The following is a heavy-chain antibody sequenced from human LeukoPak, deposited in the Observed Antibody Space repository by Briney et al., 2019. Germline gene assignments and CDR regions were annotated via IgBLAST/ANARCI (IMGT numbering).Heavy chain of an antibody. Sequence: SETLSLTCAVYGGSFSGYYWSWIRQPPGKGLEWIGEDNHSGSTNYNPSLKSRVTISVNTSKNQFSLKLSSLTAADTAVYYCARGSSLRTIFGVVTQTCFDYWGQGTLVTVSS. D-gene: IGHD3-3*01. V-gene: IGHV4-34*01. CDR1: GGSFSGYY. CDR2: DNHSGST. J-gene: IGHJ4*02. CDR3: ARGSSLRTIFGVVTQTCFDY.